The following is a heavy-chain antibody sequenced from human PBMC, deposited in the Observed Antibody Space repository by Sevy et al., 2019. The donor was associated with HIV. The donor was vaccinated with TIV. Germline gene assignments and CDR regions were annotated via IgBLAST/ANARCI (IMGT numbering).Heavy chain of an antibody. CDR3: ARDKPQGVVVLPGAMSGGVDY. CDR1: GYTFRSYG. D-gene: IGHD2-2*01. Sequence: ASVKVSCRASGYTFRSYGISWVRQAPGQGLEWMGWISPYTGDTDFPQKVQGRVSMTSDTSTSTAYMELRSLRSDDTAVYYCARDKPQGVVVLPGAMSGGVDYWGQGTLVTVSS. V-gene: IGHV1-18*01. CDR2: ISPYTGDT. J-gene: IGHJ4*02.